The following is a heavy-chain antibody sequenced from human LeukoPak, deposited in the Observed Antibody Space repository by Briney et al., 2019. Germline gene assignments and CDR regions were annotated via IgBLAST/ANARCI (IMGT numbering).Heavy chain of an antibody. CDR2: IVPIFGTP. V-gene: IGHV1-69*05. CDR1: GGTFSSYA. D-gene: IGHD3-22*01. J-gene: IGHJ4*02. CDR3: AGGGHYDSSGYYGAWGY. Sequence: SVKVSCKASGGTFSSYAITWVRQAPGQGLEWMGRIVPIFGTPKYAQKFQGRVTITTDESTSTAHMELSSLRSEDTAVYYCAGGGHYDSSGYYGAWGYWGQGTLVTVSS.